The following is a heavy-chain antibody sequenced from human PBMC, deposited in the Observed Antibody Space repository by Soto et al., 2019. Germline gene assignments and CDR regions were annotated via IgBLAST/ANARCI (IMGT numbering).Heavy chain of an antibody. CDR1: GGIGSNYA. CDR2: IVPKVGTA. J-gene: IGHJ5*02. CDR3: AREMASGYSRTWFDP. V-gene: IGHV1-69*06. Sequence: QEHLVQSGAEVKKPGSSVKVSYRASGGIGSNYAISWVRQAPGQGLEWMGGIVPKVGTANYAQSFKGRVTISVDKSTNSVYMELSSLRSQDTAIYYCAREMASGYSRTWFDPWGQGTLVTVSS. D-gene: IGHD2-15*01.